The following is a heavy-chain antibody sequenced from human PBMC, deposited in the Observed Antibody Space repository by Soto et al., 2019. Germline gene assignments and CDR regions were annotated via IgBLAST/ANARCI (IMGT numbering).Heavy chain of an antibody. CDR2: KEHGWST. Sequence: SETLSLTCTVSGGSVSSGSYYWSWIRQTPGKGLERIGEKEHGWSTTYNPSLQSRVSISLDLFRKQVSLQLTSVTAADSATYYCARGHIVSSNFYYMEVWGKGTTVTVSS. CDR3: ARGHIVSSNFYYMEV. V-gene: IGHV4-61*01. J-gene: IGHJ6*03. D-gene: IGHD3-16*02. CDR1: GGSVSSGSYY.